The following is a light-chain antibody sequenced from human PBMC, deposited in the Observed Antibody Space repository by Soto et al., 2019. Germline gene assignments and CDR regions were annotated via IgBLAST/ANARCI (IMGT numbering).Light chain of an antibody. V-gene: IGKV1-9*01. Sequence: DIPLTQSPSFLSASVGDRVPIXCRASQGISSYLAWYQQKAGKAPKLLIYAASTLQSGVPSRFSGSGSGTEFTLTISSLQPEDFATYYCQQLNSYPITFGQGTRLENK. J-gene: IGKJ5*01. CDR1: QGISSY. CDR2: AAS. CDR3: QQLNSYPIT.